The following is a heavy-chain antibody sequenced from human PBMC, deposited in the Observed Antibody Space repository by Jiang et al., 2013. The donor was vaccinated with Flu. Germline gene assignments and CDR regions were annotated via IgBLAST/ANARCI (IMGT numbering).Heavy chain of an antibody. CDR1: GFTFSNYW. J-gene: IGHJ2*01. CDR3: ARGDYGGNSGPWYFDL. D-gene: IGHD4-23*01. V-gene: IGHV3-7*03. CDR2: IKQDGSEK. Sequence: RLSCAASGFTFSNYWMSWVRQAPGKGLEWVANIKQDGSEKYYVDSVKGRFTISRDNAKNSLYLQMNSLRAEDTAVYYCARGDYGGNSGPWYFDLWGRGTLVTVSS.